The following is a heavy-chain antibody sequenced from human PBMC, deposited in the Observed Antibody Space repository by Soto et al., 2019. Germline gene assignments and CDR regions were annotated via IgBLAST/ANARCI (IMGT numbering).Heavy chain of an antibody. J-gene: IGHJ6*02. D-gene: IGHD3-10*01. CDR1: GFTFSLYS. V-gene: IGHV3-48*02. CDR3: ARAVTWGLDV. CDR2: ISRSSTGI. Sequence: EVQLVESGGGLVQPGGSLRLSCAASGFTFSLYSMSWVRQAPGEGLEWVSYISRSSTGIHYADSVKGRFTIARDDATTSMHLQMNSVRDGDTAVYYCARAVTWGLDVWGQGTTV.